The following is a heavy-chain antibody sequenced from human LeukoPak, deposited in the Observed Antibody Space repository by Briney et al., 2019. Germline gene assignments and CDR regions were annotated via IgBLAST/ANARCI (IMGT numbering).Heavy chain of an antibody. V-gene: IGHV3-53*04. J-gene: IGHJ1*01. CDR3: ARAYDSSGYWPEYFHH. Sequence: GGSLRLSCAASGFTFSSYAMSWVRQAPVKGLEWVSIIYGGGSTYYADSVNGRFTISRHNSKNTLFLQMNSLRTEDTAVYYCARAYDSSGYWPEYFHHWGQGTLVTVSS. CDR2: IYGGGST. D-gene: IGHD3-22*01. CDR1: GFTFSSYA.